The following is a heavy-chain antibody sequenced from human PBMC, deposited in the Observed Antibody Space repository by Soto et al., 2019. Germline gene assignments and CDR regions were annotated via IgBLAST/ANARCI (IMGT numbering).Heavy chain of an antibody. J-gene: IGHJ5*02. V-gene: IGHV4-4*02. CDR2: IFHSGST. CDR3: ARGSSGYQP. CDR1: GGSISSPNW. D-gene: IGHD3-22*01. Sequence: SDTLSLTCAVSGGSISSPNWWSWVRQPPGKGLEWIGEIFHSGSTNYNPSLKSRVTILVDKSKNQFSLILNSVTAADTAVYYCARGSSGYQPWGQGTLVTVSS.